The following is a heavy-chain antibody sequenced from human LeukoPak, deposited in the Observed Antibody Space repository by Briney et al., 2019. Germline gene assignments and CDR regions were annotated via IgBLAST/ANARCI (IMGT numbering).Heavy chain of an antibody. J-gene: IGHJ4*02. Sequence: GASVKVSCKVSGYTLTGLSMHWVRQAPGKGLEWMGGFDPEDGETIYAQKFQGRVTMTEDTSTDTAYMELSSLRSEDTAVYYCVRASYYDSTGYVKDNFDYWGQGTLVTVSS. CDR3: VRASYYDSTGYVKDNFDY. CDR2: FDPEDGET. V-gene: IGHV1-24*01. CDR1: GYTLTGLS. D-gene: IGHD3-22*01.